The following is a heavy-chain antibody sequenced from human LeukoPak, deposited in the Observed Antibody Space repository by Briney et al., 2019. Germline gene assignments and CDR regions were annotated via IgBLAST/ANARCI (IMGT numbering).Heavy chain of an antibody. CDR1: GFTFSSYA. V-gene: IGHV3-23*01. CDR2: ISGSGGST. J-gene: IGHJ4*02. Sequence: PGGSLRLSCAASGFTFSSYAMSWVRQAPGKGLEWVSAISGSGGSTYYVDSVKGRFTISRDNSKNTLYLQMNSLRAEDTAVYYCAKGVNGMIVVELFDYWGQGTLVTVSS. CDR3: AKGVNGMIVVELFDY. D-gene: IGHD3-22*01.